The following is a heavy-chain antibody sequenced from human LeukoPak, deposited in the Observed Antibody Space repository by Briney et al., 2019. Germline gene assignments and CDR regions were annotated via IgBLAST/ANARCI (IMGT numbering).Heavy chain of an antibody. CDR1: GFTFSTYA. CDR3: AKCMSGTGVCLNFDS. Sequence: GGSLRLSCEASGFTFSTYAMSWVRQPPGKGLQWVSGISGCDSGTYYTDSVKGRFTISRDNSKNTVYLEIDNLRAEDTAVYYCAKCMSGTGVCLNFDSWGQGILVTVSS. V-gene: IGHV3-23*01. CDR2: ISGCDSGT. D-gene: IGHD2-8*02. J-gene: IGHJ4*02.